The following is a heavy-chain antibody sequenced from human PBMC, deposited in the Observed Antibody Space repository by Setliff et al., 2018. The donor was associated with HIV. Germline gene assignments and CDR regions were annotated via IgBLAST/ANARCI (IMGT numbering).Heavy chain of an antibody. CDR2: ISWNGVSI. CDR1: GFPFDQYS. Sequence: PGGSLRLSCAASGFPFDQYSMTWVRQAPGKGLEWVSGISWNGVSIGYGDSVKGRFTVSRDNAKKSLYLQMTSLRPEDTAFYFCAKDTGFGGNSESFHMWSRGTMVTVS. V-gene: IGHV3-20*04. D-gene: IGHD4-4*01. CDR3: AKDTGFGGNSESFHM. J-gene: IGHJ3*02.